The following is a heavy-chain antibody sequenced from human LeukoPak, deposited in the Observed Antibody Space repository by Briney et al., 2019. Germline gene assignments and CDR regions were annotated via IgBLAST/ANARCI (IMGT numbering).Heavy chain of an antibody. CDR1: GYSFTTYW. CDR3: ARRKGDGYNSPFDY. D-gene: IGHD5-24*01. CDR2: IYPADSDT. Sequence: GESLKISCKVSGYSFTTYWISWVRQMPGQGLEWMGIIYPADSDTRYSPSFQGQVTISADKSINTAYLQWTSLKASDTAMYYCARRKGDGYNSPFDYWGQGTLVTVSS. J-gene: IGHJ4*02. V-gene: IGHV5-51*01.